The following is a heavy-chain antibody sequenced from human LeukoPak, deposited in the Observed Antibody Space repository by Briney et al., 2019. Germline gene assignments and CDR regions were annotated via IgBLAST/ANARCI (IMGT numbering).Heavy chain of an antibody. V-gene: IGHV3-74*01. CDR1: GFTFSSYW. J-gene: IGHJ4*02. Sequence: GGSLRLSCAASGFTFSSYWMHWVRQAPGKGLVWVSRINSDGSSTSYADSVKGRFTISRDNSKNTLYLQMNSLRAEDTAVYYCAKDIGIVGALLPGLFDYWGQGTLVTVSS. CDR2: INSDGSST. D-gene: IGHD1-26*01. CDR3: AKDIGIVGALLPGLFDY.